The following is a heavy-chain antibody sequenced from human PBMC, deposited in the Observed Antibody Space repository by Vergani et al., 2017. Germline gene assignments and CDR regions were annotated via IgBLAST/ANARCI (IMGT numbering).Heavy chain of an antibody. CDR2: IIPILGIA. J-gene: IGHJ4*02. CDR1: GYTFTGYY. D-gene: IGHD6-6*01. CDR3: AIRNMAARADFDY. V-gene: IGHV1-69*04. Sequence: QVQLVQSGAEVQKPGASVKVSCKASGYTFTGYYMHWVRQAPGQGLEWMGRIIPILGIANYAQKFQGRVTITADKSTSTAYMELSSLRSEDTAVYYCAIRNMAARADFDYWGQGTLVTVS.